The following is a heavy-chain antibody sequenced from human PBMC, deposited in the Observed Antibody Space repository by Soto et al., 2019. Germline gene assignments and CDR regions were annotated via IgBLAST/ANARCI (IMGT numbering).Heavy chain of an antibody. V-gene: IGHV4-39*02. J-gene: IGHJ4*02. CDR1: GGSMSTSDYY. Sequence: SETLSLTCTVSGGSMSTSDYYWGWIRQTPGKGLEYIGNIYYRGTASYNPSLESRVTISTDTSKNQFSLKLTSVTAADTAVYYCARDKITGLFDYWGQGTLVTVS. CDR3: ARDKITGLFDY. CDR2: IYYRGTA. D-gene: IGHD2-8*02.